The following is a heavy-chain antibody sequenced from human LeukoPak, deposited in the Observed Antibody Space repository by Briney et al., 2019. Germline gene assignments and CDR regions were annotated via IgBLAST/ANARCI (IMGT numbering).Heavy chain of an antibody. D-gene: IGHD1-26*01. CDR2: INSDGSST. CDR1: GFTFSSHW. Sequence: GGSLRLSCAASGFTFSSHWMHWVRQAPGKGLVWVSRINSDGSSTSYADSVKGRFTISRDNAKNTLYLQMNSLRAEDTAVYYCARDYSGSYGLGYWGQGTLVTVSS. J-gene: IGHJ4*02. CDR3: ARDYSGSYGLGY. V-gene: IGHV3-74*01.